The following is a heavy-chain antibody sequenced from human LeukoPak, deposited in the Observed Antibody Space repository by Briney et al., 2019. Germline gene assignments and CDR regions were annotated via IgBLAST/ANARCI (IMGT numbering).Heavy chain of an antibody. CDR1: GGSISSYY. D-gene: IGHD6-13*01. V-gene: IGHV4-4*07. CDR3: ARSAGSSWYHYYYYMDV. J-gene: IGHJ6*03. CDR2: IYTSGST. Sequence: SETLSLTCTVSGGSISSYYWSWIRQPAGKGLEWIGRIYTSGSTNYNPSLKSRVTISVDTSKNQFSLKLSSVTAADTAVYYCARSAGSSWYHYYYYMDVWGKGTTVTVSS.